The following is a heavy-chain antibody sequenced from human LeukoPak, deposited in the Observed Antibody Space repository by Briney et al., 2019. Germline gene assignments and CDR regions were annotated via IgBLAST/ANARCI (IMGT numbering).Heavy chain of an antibody. D-gene: IGHD3-10*01. Sequence: SETLSLTCAVYGGSFSGYYWSWIRQPPGKGLEWIGEINHSGSTNYNPSLKSRVTISVDTSKNQFSLKLSSVTSADTAVYYCARALYGSGVFDSWGQGTLVTVSS. V-gene: IGHV4-34*01. CDR1: GGSFSGYY. CDR3: ARALYGSGVFDS. J-gene: IGHJ4*02. CDR2: INHSGST.